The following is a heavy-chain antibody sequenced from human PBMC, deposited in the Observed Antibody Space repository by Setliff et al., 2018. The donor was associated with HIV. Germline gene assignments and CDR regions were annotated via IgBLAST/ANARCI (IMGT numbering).Heavy chain of an antibody. J-gene: IGHJ4*02. CDR3: AGLSDFLDY. Sequence: LSLTCAVYGGSLSSSYWTWIRQAPGKGLEWIGEINHSGTANYNPPLKSRVTMSLDRSKRQFSLKLTSLTAADTAVYYCAGLSDFLDYWGLGNLVTVSS. D-gene: IGHD2-21*01. CDR1: GGSLSSSY. CDR2: INHSGTA. V-gene: IGHV4-34*01.